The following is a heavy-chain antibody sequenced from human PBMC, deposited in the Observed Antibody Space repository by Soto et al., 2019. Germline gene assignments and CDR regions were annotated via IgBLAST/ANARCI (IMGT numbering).Heavy chain of an antibody. J-gene: IGHJ4*02. Sequence: QVQLVQSGAEVKKPGASVKVSCKVSGYTLTELSMHWVRQAPGKGLEWMGGFDPEDGETIYAQKFQGRVTMTEDTSXXTAYMELSSVSSEDTAVYYCATGGGYSSGWTQFDYWGQGTLVTVSS. CDR2: FDPEDGET. CDR1: GYTLTELS. CDR3: ATGGGYSSGWTQFDY. V-gene: IGHV1-24*01. D-gene: IGHD6-19*01.